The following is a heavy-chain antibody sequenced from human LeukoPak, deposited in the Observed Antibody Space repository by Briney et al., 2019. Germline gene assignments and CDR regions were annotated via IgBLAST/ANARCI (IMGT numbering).Heavy chain of an antibody. V-gene: IGHV1-69*01. CDR1: GGTFSSYA. J-gene: IGHJ6*04. Sequence: ASVKVSCKDSGGTFSSYAISWVRQARGQGLEWMGGIIPIFGTANYAQKFQGRVTITADESTSTAYMELSSLRSEDTAVYYCARWIRGVGYYYYGMDVWGKGTTVTVSS. D-gene: IGHD5-18*01. CDR2: IIPIFGTA. CDR3: ARWIRGVGYYYYGMDV.